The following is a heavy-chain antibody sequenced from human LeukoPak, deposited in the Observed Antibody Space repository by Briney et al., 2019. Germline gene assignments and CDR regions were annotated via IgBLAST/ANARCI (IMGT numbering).Heavy chain of an antibody. Sequence: SETLSLTCTVAGGSISSSSYYWAWIRQPPGKGLEWIGEINHSGSTNYNPSLKSRVTISVDTSKNQFSLKLSSVTAADTAVYYCARDEARHWWTIWGQGTLVTVSS. V-gene: IGHV4-39*07. CDR3: ARDEARHWWTI. CDR2: INHSGST. J-gene: IGHJ4*02. CDR1: GGSISSSSYY. D-gene: IGHD2-8*02.